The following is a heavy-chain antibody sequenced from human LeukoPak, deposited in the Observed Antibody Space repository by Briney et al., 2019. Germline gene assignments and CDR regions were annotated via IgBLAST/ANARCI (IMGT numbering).Heavy chain of an antibody. CDR2: ISANGLTT. CDR3: AALEYGDPKWFDP. V-gene: IGHV3-43*02. Sequence: PGGSLRLSCTISGFNLDDYPLHWVRQVPGKGLEWVSFISANGLTTYYADSVKGRFTISRDSGNRSLYLQMNSLRTDDTGFYYCAALEYGDPKWFDPWGQGTLVTISS. CDR1: GFNLDDYP. D-gene: IGHD4-17*01. J-gene: IGHJ5*02.